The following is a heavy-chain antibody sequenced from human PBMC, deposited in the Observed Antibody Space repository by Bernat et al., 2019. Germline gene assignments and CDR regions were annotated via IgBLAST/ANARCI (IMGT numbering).Heavy chain of an antibody. V-gene: IGHV4-30-4*01. D-gene: IGHD2-15*01. Sequence: QVQLQESGPGLVKPSQTLSLTCTVSGGSISSGDYYWSWIRQPPGKGLEWIGYIYYSGSTYYNPSLKSRVTISVDTSKNQFSLKLSSVTAADTAVYYCARVGDSSYCSGGSCYGHYYYGMDVWGQGTTVTVSS. J-gene: IGHJ6*02. CDR1: GGSISSGDYY. CDR3: ARVGDSSYCSGGSCYGHYYYGMDV. CDR2: IYYSGST.